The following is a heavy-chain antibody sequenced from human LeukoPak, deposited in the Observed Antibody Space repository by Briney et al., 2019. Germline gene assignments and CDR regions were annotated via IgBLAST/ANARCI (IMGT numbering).Heavy chain of an antibody. D-gene: IGHD4-17*01. CDR1: GGSFSGYY. CDR3: ARGPYGDYRYYYYYMDV. J-gene: IGHJ6*03. V-gene: IGHV4-34*01. Sequence: PSETLSLTRAVYGGSFSGYYWSWIRQPPGKGLEWLGELNHSGSTNYNPSLKSRVTISVDTSKNQFALKLSSVTAADTAVYYCARGPYGDYRYYYYYMDVWGKGTTVTVSS. CDR2: LNHSGST.